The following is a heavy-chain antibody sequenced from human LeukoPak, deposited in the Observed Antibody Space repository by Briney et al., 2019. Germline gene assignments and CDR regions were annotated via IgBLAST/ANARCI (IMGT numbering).Heavy chain of an antibody. J-gene: IGHJ6*03. Sequence: SETLSLTCTVSGYSISSGYYWSWIRQPPGKGLEWIGEINHSGSTNYNPSLKSRVTISVDTSKNQFSLKLSSVTAADTAVYYCARGRVVVVPAAIRPYYYYYMDVWGKGTTVTVSS. D-gene: IGHD2-2*01. CDR2: INHSGST. CDR1: GYSISSGYY. V-gene: IGHV4-38-2*02. CDR3: ARGRVVVVPAAIRPYYYYYMDV.